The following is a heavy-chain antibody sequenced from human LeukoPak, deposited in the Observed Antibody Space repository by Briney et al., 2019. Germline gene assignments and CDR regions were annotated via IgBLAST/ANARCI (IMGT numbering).Heavy chain of an antibody. CDR3: AKGASVWFYFFDY. V-gene: IGHV3-21*04. D-gene: IGHD6-19*01. J-gene: IGHJ4*02. Sequence: GGSLRLSCAASGFTFSSYSMNWVRQAPGKGLEWVSSISSSSSYIYYAESVKGRFTISRDNSKNTLYLQMNSLRVEDTAVYYCAKGASVWFYFFDYWGQGTLVTVSS. CDR2: ISSSSSYI. CDR1: GFTFSSYS.